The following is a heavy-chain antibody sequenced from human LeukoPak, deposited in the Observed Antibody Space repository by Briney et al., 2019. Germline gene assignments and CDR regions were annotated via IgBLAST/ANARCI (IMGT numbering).Heavy chain of an antibody. D-gene: IGHD1-26*01. Sequence: GGSLRLSCAASGFTFSSYGMNWVRQAPGKGLEWVSTISGGGGSTYYADSVKGRFTISRDNSKNTLYLQVNSLRAEDTAAYYCAKGGKWDVTPFDYWGQGTLVTVSS. J-gene: IGHJ4*02. CDR2: ISGGGGST. CDR3: AKGGKWDVTPFDY. CDR1: GFTFSSYG. V-gene: IGHV3-23*01.